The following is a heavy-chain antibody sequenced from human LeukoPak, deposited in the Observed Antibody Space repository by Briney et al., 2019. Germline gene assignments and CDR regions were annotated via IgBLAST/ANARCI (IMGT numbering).Heavy chain of an antibody. Sequence: PGGSLRLSCAASGFTFNSYAMHWVRQAPGKGLEWVAVISYDGSNKYYADSVKGRFTISRDNSKNTLYLQMNSLRAEDTAVYYCARDFGYQLPSCEWLNWGQGTLVTVSS. CDR3: ARDFGYQLPSCEWLN. V-gene: IGHV3-30*04. CDR1: GFTFNSYA. D-gene: IGHD2-2*01. J-gene: IGHJ4*02. CDR2: ISYDGSNK.